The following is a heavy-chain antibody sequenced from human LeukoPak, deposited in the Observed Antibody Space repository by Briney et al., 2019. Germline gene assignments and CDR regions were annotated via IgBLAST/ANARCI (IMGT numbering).Heavy chain of an antibody. CDR3: ARAYSSGWYRSYYYYYGMDV. V-gene: IGHV4-30-2*01. J-gene: IGHJ6*02. D-gene: IGHD6-19*01. Sequence: NPSETLSLTCTVSGGSISSGGYYWSWIRQPPGKGLEWIGYIYHSGSTYYNPSLKSRVTISVDRSKNQFSLKLSSVTAADTAVYYCARAYSSGWYRSYYYYYGMDVWGQGTTVTVSS. CDR1: GGSISSGGYY. CDR2: IYHSGST.